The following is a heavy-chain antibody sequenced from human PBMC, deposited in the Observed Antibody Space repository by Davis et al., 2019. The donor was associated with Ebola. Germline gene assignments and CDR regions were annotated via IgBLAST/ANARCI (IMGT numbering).Heavy chain of an antibody. D-gene: IGHD6-19*01. CDR3: AHGAGWLSDY. V-gene: IGHV2-5*01. Sequence: SGPTLVNPTQTLTLTCTVSGFSLSTHGAGVGWLPQPPGQALEWPALIYWNDDNHYSPSVKSRLTITKDTSKNQVVLKMTNMDPTDTATYYCAHGAGWLSDYWSPGTLVTVSS. CDR2: IYWNDDN. J-gene: IGHJ4*02. CDR1: GFSLSTHGAG.